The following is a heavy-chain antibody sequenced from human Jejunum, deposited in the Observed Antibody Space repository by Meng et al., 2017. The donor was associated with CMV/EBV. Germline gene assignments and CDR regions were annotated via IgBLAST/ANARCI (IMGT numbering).Heavy chain of an antibody. V-gene: IGHV3-30*04. CDR3: ARDGIIDDSFDI. CDR2: ISYDGSDK. Sequence: AASGFPFSNYAIHWVRQAPGKGLEWVAVISYDGSDKYYADSVKGRFTVSRDNSKNTVYLQMSSLRTEDTAVYYCARDGIIDDSFDIWGQGTMVTVSS. D-gene: IGHD3-16*02. J-gene: IGHJ3*02. CDR1: GFPFSNYA.